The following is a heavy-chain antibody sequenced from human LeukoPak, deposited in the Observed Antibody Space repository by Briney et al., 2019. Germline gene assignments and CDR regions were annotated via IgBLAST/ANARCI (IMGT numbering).Heavy chain of an antibody. CDR2: INPSGGST. CDR1: GYTFTSYY. CDR3: ARAGRRYFDL. J-gene: IGHJ2*01. Sequence: ASVKVSCKASGYTFTSYYMHWVRQAPGQGLEWMGIINPSGGSTSYAQKFQGRGTVTRDTSTSTVYMELSSLRSEDTAVYYCARAGRRYFDLWGRGTLVTVSS. V-gene: IGHV1-46*01. D-gene: IGHD2-8*02.